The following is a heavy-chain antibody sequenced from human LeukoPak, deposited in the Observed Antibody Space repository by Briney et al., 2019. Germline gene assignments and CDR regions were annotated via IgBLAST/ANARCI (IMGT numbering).Heavy chain of an antibody. J-gene: IGHJ5*02. CDR3: AKGYDFWSGYYT. D-gene: IGHD3-3*01. V-gene: IGHV4-34*01. Sequence: SETLSLTCAVYGGSFSGYYWSWIRQPPGKGLEWIGEINHSGSTNYNPSLKSRVTISVDTSKNQFSLKLSSVTAADTAVYYCAKGYDFWSGYYTWGQETLVTVSS. CDR2: INHSGST. CDR1: GGSFSGYY.